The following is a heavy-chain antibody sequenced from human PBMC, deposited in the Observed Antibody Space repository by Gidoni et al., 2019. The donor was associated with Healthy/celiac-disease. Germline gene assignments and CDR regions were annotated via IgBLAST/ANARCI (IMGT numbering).Heavy chain of an antibody. Sequence: QVQLQESGPGLVKPSETLSLTSPVPGGSISSYYWSWIRQPPGKGLEWIGYIYYSGNTNYNPSLKSRVTISVDTSKNQFSLKLSSVTAADTAVYYCAREIAAIPNTRRFDPWGQGTLVTVSS. CDR3: AREIAAIPNTRRFDP. D-gene: IGHD2-2*02. CDR2: IYYSGNT. CDR1: GGSISSYY. V-gene: IGHV4-59*01. J-gene: IGHJ5*02.